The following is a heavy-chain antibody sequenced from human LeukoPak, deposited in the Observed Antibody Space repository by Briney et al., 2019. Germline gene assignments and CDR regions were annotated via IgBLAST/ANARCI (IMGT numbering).Heavy chain of an antibody. CDR2: MYYTGST. Sequence: PSETLSLTCTVSGGSISSYSWTWIRQPPGKGLEWIGYMYYTGSTNYNPSLKSRVTISVDTSKNQFSLRLSSVAAADTAVYYFARGRVGKQWLVPDYWGQGTLVTVSS. D-gene: IGHD6-19*01. CDR1: GGSISSYS. V-gene: IGHV4-59*01. J-gene: IGHJ4*02. CDR3: ARGRVGKQWLVPDY.